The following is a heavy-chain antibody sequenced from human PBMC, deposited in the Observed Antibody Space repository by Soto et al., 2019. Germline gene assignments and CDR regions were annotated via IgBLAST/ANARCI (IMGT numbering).Heavy chain of an antibody. D-gene: IGHD3-22*01. J-gene: IGHJ6*02. CDR2: IYPGDSDT. Sequence: EVQLVQSGAEVKKPGESLKISCKGSGYSFTSYWIGWVRQMPGKGLEWMGIIYPGDSDTRYSPSFQGQVTISADKSISTAYLQWSSLKASDTAMYYCARHPAGGRSYYYDSSGYGGPYMDVWGQGTTVTVSS. CDR3: ARHPAGGRSYYYDSSGYGGPYMDV. V-gene: IGHV5-51*01. CDR1: GYSFTSYW.